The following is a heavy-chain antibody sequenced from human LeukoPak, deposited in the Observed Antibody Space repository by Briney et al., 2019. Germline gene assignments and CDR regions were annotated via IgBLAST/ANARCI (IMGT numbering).Heavy chain of an antibody. CDR2: ISSNGGST. CDR1: GFTFSSYA. Sequence: PGGSLRLSCAASGFTFSSYAMHWVRQAPGKGLEYVSAISSNGGSTYYANSVKGRFTISRDNSKNTLYLQMGSLRAEDMAVYYCASGGASFDYWGQGTLVTVSS. D-gene: IGHD2-21*01. V-gene: IGHV3-64*01. CDR3: ASGGASFDY. J-gene: IGHJ4*02.